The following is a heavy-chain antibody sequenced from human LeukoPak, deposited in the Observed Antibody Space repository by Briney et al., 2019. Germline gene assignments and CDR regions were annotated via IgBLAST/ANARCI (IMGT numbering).Heavy chain of an antibody. CDR2: IYTSGST. CDR1: GGPISSGSYY. D-gene: IGHD2-2*01. CDR3: ARAGYCSSTSCFPNWFDL. V-gene: IGHV4-61*02. Sequence: SVTLSLTCTVSGGPISSGSYYWSWIRQPAGKGLEWNGRIYTSGSTNDNPSLKRRVTISVDTSKNQFSLKLSSVTAADKAVYYCARAGYCSSTSCFPNWFDLWGQGTLVTVSS. J-gene: IGHJ5*02.